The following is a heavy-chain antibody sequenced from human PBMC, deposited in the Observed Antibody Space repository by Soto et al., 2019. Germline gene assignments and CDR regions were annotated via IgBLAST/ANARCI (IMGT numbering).Heavy chain of an antibody. V-gene: IGHV1-3*01. D-gene: IGHD6-13*01. CDR1: GYTFTSYG. CDR2: INAANGDT. J-gene: IGHJ5*02. CDR3: VRRHVSATGIDWFDP. Sequence: GASVKVSCKASGYTFTSYGIHWVRQAPGQRFEWMGWINAANGDTKYSPKFQGRVTITRDTSASTAYMELSSLRSEDTAVYYCVRRHVSATGIDWFDPWGQGTLVTVSS.